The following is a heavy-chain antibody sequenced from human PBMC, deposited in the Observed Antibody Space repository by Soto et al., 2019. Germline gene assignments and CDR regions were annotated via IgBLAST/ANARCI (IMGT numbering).Heavy chain of an antibody. CDR3: AAWAEGATEVH. V-gene: IGHV3-21*01. CDR1: GFTFTNYA. J-gene: IGHJ4*02. D-gene: IGHD2-15*01. CDR2: ISGGGTGT. Sequence: GGSLRLSCAASGFTFTNYALHWVRQAPGKGLEWVSSISGGGTGTYSADAVKGRFTISSDNAKNSLYLQMNSLRAEDTAVYYCAAWAEGATEVHWGQGTLVTVSS.